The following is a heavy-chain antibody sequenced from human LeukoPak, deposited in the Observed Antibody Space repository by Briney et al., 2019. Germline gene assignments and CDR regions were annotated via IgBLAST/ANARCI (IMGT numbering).Heavy chain of an antibody. V-gene: IGHV3-23*01. CDR3: AKDPTTGTTPNWFDP. CDR1: GFTFSSYA. J-gene: IGHJ5*02. D-gene: IGHD1-1*01. Sequence: RHGGSLRLSCAASGFTFSSYAMSWVRQAPGKGLEWVSAISGSGGSTYYADSVKGRFTISRDNSKNTLYLQMNSLRAEDTAVYYCAKDPTTGTTPNWFDPWGQGTLVTVSS. CDR2: ISGSGGST.